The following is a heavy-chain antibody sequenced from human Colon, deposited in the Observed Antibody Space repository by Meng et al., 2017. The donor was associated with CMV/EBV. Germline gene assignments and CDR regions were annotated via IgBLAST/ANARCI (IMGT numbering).Heavy chain of an antibody. CDR1: GFTFGNFW. CDR3: ARARSVAVIYQQGMDL. CDR2: TNSDGSST. J-gene: IGHJ6*02. D-gene: IGHD2-2*01. Sequence: GGSLRLSCAASGFTFGNFWMHWVRQAPGKGLVWVSRTNSDGSSTSYADSVKGRFTISRDNAKNTLYLQMNSLRAEDTAVYYCARARSVAVIYQQGMDLWGQGTTVTVSS. V-gene: IGHV3-74*01.